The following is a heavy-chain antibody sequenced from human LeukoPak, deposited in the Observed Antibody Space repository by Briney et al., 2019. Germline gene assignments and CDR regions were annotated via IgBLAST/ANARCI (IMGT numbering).Heavy chain of an antibody. J-gene: IGHJ4*02. CDR1: GFTFSSYA. CDR2: ISYDGSSK. V-gene: IGHV3-30-3*01. CDR3: VGEIGPRSFDY. Sequence: GGSLRLSCAASGFTFSSYAMHWARQAPGKGLEWVAVISYDGSSKYYADSVKGRFTISRDNSINALYLQMNSLRLDDTAVYYCVGEIGPRSFDYWGQGTLLTVSS. D-gene: IGHD3-16*01.